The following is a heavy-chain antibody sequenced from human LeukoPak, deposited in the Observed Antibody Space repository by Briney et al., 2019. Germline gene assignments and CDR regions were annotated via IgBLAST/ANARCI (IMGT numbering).Heavy chain of an antibody. CDR2: IRSKAYGGTT. V-gene: IGHV3-49*04. CDR3: TRDDFVDY. D-gene: IGHD3/OR15-3a*01. Sequence: GGSLRLSCTASGFTFGDYAMSWVRQAPGKGLEWVGFIRSKAYGGTTEYAASVKGRFTISRDDSRSIAYLQMNSLKTEDTAVYYCTRDDFVDYWGQGTLVTVSS. J-gene: IGHJ4*02. CDR1: GFTFGDYA.